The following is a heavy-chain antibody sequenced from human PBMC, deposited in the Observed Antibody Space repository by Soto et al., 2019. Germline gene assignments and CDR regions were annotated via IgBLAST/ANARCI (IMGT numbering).Heavy chain of an antibody. D-gene: IGHD5-12*01. CDR1: GDSIRPYY. CDR3: ARGVATIGP. J-gene: IGHJ5*02. CDR2: VYYSGSV. V-gene: IGHV4-59*01. Sequence: LSETRSLTCTVSGDSIRPYYWTWIRQPPGKGLEWIGYVYYSGSVNYKSSLKSRVTMSVDTSKNQFSLKLTSVTAADTAVYYCARGVATIGPWGQGTLVTVSS.